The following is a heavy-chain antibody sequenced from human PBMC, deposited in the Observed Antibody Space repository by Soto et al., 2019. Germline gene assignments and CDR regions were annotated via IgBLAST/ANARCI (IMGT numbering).Heavy chain of an antibody. D-gene: IGHD3-3*01. J-gene: IGHJ6*02. CDR2: ITWNGGSS. CDR3: ARGFTYYDFWSGYLPYGMDV. Sequence: GGSLRLSCAASGFTFDDYAMHWVRQAPGKGLEWVSGITWNGGSSGYADSVKGRFTISRDNAKNSLYLQMNSLRAEDTAVYYCARGFTYYDFWSGYLPYGMDVWGQGTTVTVSS. CDR1: GFTFDDYA. V-gene: IGHV3-9*01.